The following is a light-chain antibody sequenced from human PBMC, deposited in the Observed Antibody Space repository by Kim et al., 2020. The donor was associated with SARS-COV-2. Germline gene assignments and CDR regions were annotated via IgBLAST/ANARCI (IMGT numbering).Light chain of an antibody. CDR1: KLGDKY. CDR2: QDS. J-gene: IGLJ1*01. V-gene: IGLV3-1*01. CDR3: QAWDSHTLYV. Sequence: SSELTQPSSVSVSPGQTATITCSGDKLGDKYVCWYQQKPGQSPVLVIHQDSKRPSGIPERFSASNSGNTATLTISGTQGMDEADYYCQAWDSHTLYVFG.